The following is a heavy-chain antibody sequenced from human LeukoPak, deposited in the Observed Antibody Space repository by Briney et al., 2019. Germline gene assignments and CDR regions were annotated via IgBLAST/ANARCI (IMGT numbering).Heavy chain of an antibody. CDR3: ARDGTDSSGPIFDY. CDR1: GFTFSNAW. D-gene: IGHD6-19*01. CDR2: IKSKTDGGTT. Sequence: GGSLRLSCAASGFTFSNAWMSWVRQAPGKGLEWVGRIKSKTDGGTTDYAAPVKGRFTISRDDSKNTLYLQMNSLRAEDTAVYYCARDGTDSSGPIFDYWGQGTLVTVSS. V-gene: IGHV3-15*01. J-gene: IGHJ4*02.